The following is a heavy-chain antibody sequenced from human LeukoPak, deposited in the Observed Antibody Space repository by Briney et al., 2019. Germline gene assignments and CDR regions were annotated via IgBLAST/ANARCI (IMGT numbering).Heavy chain of an antibody. CDR3: ARECSGGSCYSAVWCPWFDP. Sequence: SSETLSLTCAVYGGSFSYYYWSWIRQPPGKGLEWIGEINHSGITNYNPSLKSRVTISADTSKNQFSLKLTSVTAADTAVYYCARECSGGSCYSAVWCPWFDPWGQGTLVTVSS. CDR1: GGSFSYYY. D-gene: IGHD2-15*01. J-gene: IGHJ5*02. V-gene: IGHV4-34*01. CDR2: INHSGIT.